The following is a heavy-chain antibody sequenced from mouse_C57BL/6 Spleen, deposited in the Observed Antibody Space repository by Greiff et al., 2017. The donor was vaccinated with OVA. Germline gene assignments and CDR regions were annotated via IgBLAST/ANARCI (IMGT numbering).Heavy chain of an antibody. V-gene: IGHV5-4*01. J-gene: IGHJ2*01. D-gene: IGHD2-3*01. CDR2: ISDGGSYT. Sequence: EVKVEESGGGLVKPGGSLKLSCAASGFTFSSYAMSWVRQTPEKRLEWVATISDGGSYTYYPDNVKGRFTISRDNAKNNLYLQMSHLKSEDTAMYYCAREGGIYDGYFDYWGQGTTLTVSS. CDR3: AREGGIYDGYFDY. CDR1: GFTFSSYA.